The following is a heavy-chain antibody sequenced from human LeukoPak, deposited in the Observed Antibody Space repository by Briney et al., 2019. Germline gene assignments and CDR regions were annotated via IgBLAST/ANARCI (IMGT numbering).Heavy chain of an antibody. V-gene: IGHV3-48*02. D-gene: IGHD3-3*01. CDR3: ARDPTKGYYDFWNGYHTGNYFDY. CDR1: GFTFSSYS. CDR2: ISSSSSTI. Sequence: PGGSLRLSCAASGFTFSSYSMNWVRQAPGKGLEWVSYISSSSSTIYYADSVRGRFTISRDNAKNSLYLQMNSLRDEDTAVYYCARDPTKGYYDFWNGYHTGNYFDYWGQGTLVTVSS. J-gene: IGHJ4*02.